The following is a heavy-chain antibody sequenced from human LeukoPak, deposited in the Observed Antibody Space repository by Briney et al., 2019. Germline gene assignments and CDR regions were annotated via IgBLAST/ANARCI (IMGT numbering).Heavy chain of an antibody. J-gene: IGHJ3*02. CDR1: GYSFTSYW. Sequence: GESLKISCKGSGYSFTSYWIGWVRQMPGKGLEWMGIIYPGDSDTRYSPSFQGQVTISADKSISTAYLQWSSLKASDTAMYYCARQRAPSYCSGGSCYLPDAFDIWGQGTMVTVSS. CDR3: ARQRAPSYCSGGSCYLPDAFDI. V-gene: IGHV5-51*01. CDR2: IYPGDSDT. D-gene: IGHD2-15*01.